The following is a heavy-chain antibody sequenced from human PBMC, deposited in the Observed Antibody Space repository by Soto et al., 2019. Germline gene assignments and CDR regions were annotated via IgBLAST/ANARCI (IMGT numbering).Heavy chain of an antibody. CDR3: PREKEGIAAAIDY. D-gene: IGHD6-13*01. Sequence: PGGSLRLSCAASGFTFRTYGMNWVRRAPGGGLEWVASISSSGSFIYYADSVKGRFTISRDDAEKSLYLQMNSLRAEDTALYYCPREKEGIAAAIDYWGRGTLVTVSS. CDR1: GFTFRTYG. V-gene: IGHV3-21*01. CDR2: ISSSGSFI. J-gene: IGHJ4*02.